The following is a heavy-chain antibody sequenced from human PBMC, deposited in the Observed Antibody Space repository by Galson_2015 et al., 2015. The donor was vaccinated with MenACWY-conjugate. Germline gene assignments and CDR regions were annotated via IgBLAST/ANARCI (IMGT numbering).Heavy chain of an antibody. CDR3: VKNGVPAAAGQFWFDP. V-gene: IGHV3-64D*06. CDR2: ISSNGGST. J-gene: IGHJ5*02. D-gene: IGHD6-13*01. Sequence: SLRLSCAASGFTFSSYAMSWVRQAPGKGLEWVSAISSNGGSTYYADSVKGRFTISRDNSKNTLYLQMSSLRAEDTAVYYCVKNGVPAAAGQFWFDPWGQGTLVTVSS. CDR1: GFTFSSYA.